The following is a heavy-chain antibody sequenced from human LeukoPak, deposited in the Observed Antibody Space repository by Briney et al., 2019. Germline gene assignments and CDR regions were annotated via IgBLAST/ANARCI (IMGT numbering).Heavy chain of an antibody. CDR1: GVSIISGSYY. V-gene: IGHV4-61*02. Sequence: SETLSLTCTVSGVSIISGSYYWGWIRQPAGKGLEWIGRIYTGGNTNYNPSLKTRVTISVDTSKNQFSLKLSSVTAADTAVYYCAREVPYFDYWGQGTLVTVSS. J-gene: IGHJ4*02. CDR2: IYTGGNT. CDR3: AREVPYFDY.